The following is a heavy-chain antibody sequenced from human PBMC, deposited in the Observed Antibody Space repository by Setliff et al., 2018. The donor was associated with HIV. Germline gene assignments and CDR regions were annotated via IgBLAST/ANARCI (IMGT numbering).Heavy chain of an antibody. J-gene: IGHJ4*02. CDR1: GFMFGDYA. CDR2: IRTKAYGGTT. CDR3: AKAWGSGYPSFESALMFDV. Sequence: PGGSLRLSCTTSGFMFGDYAVSWVRQAPGKGLEWVGFIRTKAYGGTTEYAASVKGRFTISRDDSKSIAYLQMNSLRAEDTAIYYCAKAWGSGYPSFESALMFDVWGQGTLVTVSS. D-gene: IGHD3-3*01. V-gene: IGHV3-49*04.